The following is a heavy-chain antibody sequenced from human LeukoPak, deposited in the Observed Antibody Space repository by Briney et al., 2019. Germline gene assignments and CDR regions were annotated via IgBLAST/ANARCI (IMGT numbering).Heavy chain of an antibody. V-gene: IGHV3-30-3*01. Sequence: GRSLRLSCAASGFTFSSYAMHWVRQAPGKGLEWVAVISYDGSNKYYADSVKGRFTISRDNSKNTLYLQMNSLRAEDTAVYYCAREQDYGDSFDYWGQGTLVIVSS. CDR3: AREQDYGDSFDY. D-gene: IGHD4-17*01. CDR2: ISYDGSNK. CDR1: GFTFSSYA. J-gene: IGHJ4*02.